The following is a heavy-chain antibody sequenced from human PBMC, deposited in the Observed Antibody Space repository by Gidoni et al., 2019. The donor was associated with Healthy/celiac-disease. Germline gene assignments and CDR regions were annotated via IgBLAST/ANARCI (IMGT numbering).Heavy chain of an antibody. D-gene: IGHD6-13*01. J-gene: IGHJ2*01. CDR2: IYYSGST. Sequence: QVQLQESGPGLVKLSETLSLTCTVSGGSVSSGSYYWSWIRQPPGKGLEWIGYIYYSGSTNYNPSLKSRVTISVDTSKNQFSLKLSSVTAADTAVYYCARSITPYSSSWYSYWYFDLWGRGTLVTVSS. CDR1: GGSVSSGSYY. CDR3: ARSITPYSSSWYSYWYFDL. V-gene: IGHV4-61*01.